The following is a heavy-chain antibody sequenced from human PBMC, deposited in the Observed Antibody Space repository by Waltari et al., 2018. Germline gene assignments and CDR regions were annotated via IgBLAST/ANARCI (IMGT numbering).Heavy chain of an antibody. V-gene: IGHV3-23*01. CDR1: GFIFSDHA. Sequence: EVELLQSGGGLAQPGGSLGLSCTASGFIFSDHAMTWVRQAPGKGLDWISSISRVGDSTYYADSVQGRFTISRDNSKNTLYLQMDSLKAEDTALYFCAKRGPRRNYADSRGAFDVWGPGAMVTVSS. J-gene: IGHJ3*01. CDR3: AKRGPRRNYADSRGAFDV. CDR2: ISRVGDST. D-gene: IGHD4-17*01.